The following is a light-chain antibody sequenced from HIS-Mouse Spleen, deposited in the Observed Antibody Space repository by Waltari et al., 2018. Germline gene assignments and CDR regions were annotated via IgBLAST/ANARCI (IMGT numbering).Light chain of an antibody. CDR1: SSDVGSYTL. CDR3: CSYAGSSTVV. J-gene: IGLJ2*01. CDR2: EGS. Sequence: QSALTQPASVSGSPGQSIAIPCTGTSSDVGSYTLSSWYQQHPGKAPKLMIYEGSKRPSGVSNRFSGSKSGNTASLTISGLQAEDEADYYCCSYAGSSTVVFGGGTKLTVL. V-gene: IGLV2-23*01.